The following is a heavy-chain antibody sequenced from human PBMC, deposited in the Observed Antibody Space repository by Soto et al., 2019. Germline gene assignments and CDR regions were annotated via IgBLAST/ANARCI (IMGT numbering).Heavy chain of an antibody. V-gene: IGHV1-69*06. D-gene: IGHD1-7*01. J-gene: IGHJ4*02. CDR1: GDTFSNYV. CDR3: ARDMTRTVVASFDL. Sequence: QVQLVQSVAEVKKPGSSVKVSCKASGDTFSNYVVNWVRQAPGQGLEWMGRIIPISGAANYAQKFQGRVTITADKSTSTSYMELSSLRSEYTAVYYCARDMTRTVVASFDLWGQGTPGTLSS. CDR2: IIPISGAA.